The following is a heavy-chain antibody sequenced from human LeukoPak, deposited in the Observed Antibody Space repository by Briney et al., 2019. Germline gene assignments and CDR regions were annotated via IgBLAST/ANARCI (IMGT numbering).Heavy chain of an antibody. D-gene: IGHD2-15*01. CDR1: GGSISTFY. CDR2: IYYSGST. CDR3: ARGPTSYYFES. J-gene: IGHJ4*02. Sequence: SETLSLTCTVSGGSISTFYWNWIRQAPGKGLEYIGYIYYSGSTNYNPSLESRVTLSVDTSQNQFSLILRSVTAAYTAVYDCARGPTSYYFESWGQGTLVTVSS. V-gene: IGHV4-59*01.